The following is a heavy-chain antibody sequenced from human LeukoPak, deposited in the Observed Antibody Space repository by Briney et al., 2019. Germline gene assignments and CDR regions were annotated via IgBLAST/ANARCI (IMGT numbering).Heavy chain of an antibody. Sequence: GGSLRLSCAASGFTFSSYSMNWVRQAPGKGLEWVSSISSSSSYIYYADSVKGRFTISRDNAKNSLYLQMNSLRAEDTAVYYCAREPLTSYGYSVDYWGQGTLVTVSS. D-gene: IGHD5-18*01. CDR2: ISSSSSYI. CDR1: GFTFSSYS. J-gene: IGHJ4*02. V-gene: IGHV3-21*01. CDR3: AREPLTSYGYSVDY.